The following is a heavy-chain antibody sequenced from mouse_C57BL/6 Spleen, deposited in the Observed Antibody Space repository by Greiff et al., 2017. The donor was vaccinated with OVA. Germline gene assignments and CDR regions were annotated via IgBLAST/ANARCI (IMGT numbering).Heavy chain of an antibody. CDR2: IDPSDSYT. CDR3: ARGRDYYGSRGPYAMDY. Sequence: QVQLQQPGAELVRPGTSVKLSCKASGYTFTSYWMHWVKQRPGQGLEWIGVIDPSDSYTNYNQKFKGKATLTVDKSSSTAYMQLSSLTSEDSAVYYCARGRDYYGSRGPYAMDYWGQGTSVTVSS. D-gene: IGHD1-1*01. V-gene: IGHV1-59*01. J-gene: IGHJ4*01. CDR1: GYTFTSYW.